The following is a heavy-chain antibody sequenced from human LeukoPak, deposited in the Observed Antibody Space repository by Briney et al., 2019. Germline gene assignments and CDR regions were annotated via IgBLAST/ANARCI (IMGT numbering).Heavy chain of an antibody. CDR1: GFTFSSYA. CDR2: ISGSGGST. J-gene: IGHJ4*02. D-gene: IGHD6-6*01. CDR3: ARDPESGYSSSGFDY. V-gene: IGHV3-23*01. Sequence: GGSLRLSCAASGFTFSSYAMSWVRQAPGKGLEWVSAISGSGGSTYYADSVKGRFTISRDNSKNTLYLQMNSLRAEDTAVYYCARDPESGYSSSGFDYWGQGTLVTVSS.